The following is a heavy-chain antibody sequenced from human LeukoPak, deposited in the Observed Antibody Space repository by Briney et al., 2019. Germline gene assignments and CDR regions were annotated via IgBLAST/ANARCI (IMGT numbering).Heavy chain of an antibody. CDR1: GYSFTAFY. CDR3: ARDGDYGTGSYYRGCIDS. J-gene: IGHJ4*02. D-gene: IGHD3-10*01. V-gene: IGHV1-2*02. CDR2: IHPRRGDT. Sequence: ASVKVSCKTSGYSFTAFYIHWVRQAPGKGLEWMGWIHPRRGDTNYAQKFQGRVTMTRDTSISTAYLDLSSLRSDGTAVYYCARDGDYGTGSYYRGCIDSWGQGTPVTVSP.